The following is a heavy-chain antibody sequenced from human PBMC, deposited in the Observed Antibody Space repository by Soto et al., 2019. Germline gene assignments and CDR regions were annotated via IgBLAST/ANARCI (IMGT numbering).Heavy chain of an antibody. J-gene: IGHJ4*02. D-gene: IGHD3-3*01. CDR2: ISSSSSYI. V-gene: IGHV3-21*01. CDR3: ARGGGITIFGVPRGGLDY. Sequence: GESLKISCAASGFTFSSYNMNWVRQAPGKGLEWVSSISSSSSYIYYADSVKGRFTISRDNAKNSLYLQMNSLRAEDTAVYYCARGGGITIFGVPRGGLDYWGQGTLVTVSS. CDR1: GFTFSSYN.